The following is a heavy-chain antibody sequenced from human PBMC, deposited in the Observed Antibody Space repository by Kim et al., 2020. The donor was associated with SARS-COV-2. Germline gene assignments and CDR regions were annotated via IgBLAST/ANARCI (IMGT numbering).Heavy chain of an antibody. Sequence: GVSLRLSCAASGFTFSGYAMHWVRQAPGKGLEWVAVISHDGSNTYYADSVKGRFTISRDNSKNTLYLQMNSLRAEDMAVYFCAKEEDAFDIWGQGTMVTVSS. CDR1: GFTFSGYA. CDR3: AKEEDAFDI. J-gene: IGHJ3*02. V-gene: IGHV3-30*18. CDR2: ISHDGSNT.